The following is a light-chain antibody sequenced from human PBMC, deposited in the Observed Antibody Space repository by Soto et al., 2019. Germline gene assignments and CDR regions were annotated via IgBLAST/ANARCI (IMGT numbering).Light chain of an antibody. J-gene: IGKJ5*01. CDR2: DAS. Sequence: ETMMTQSPDTLSVSLGERATLSCRASQSLRSSLAWYQQKPGQAPRLLIYDASTRATGIPARFSGSGSGTDFTLTISGLQPEDFATYYCQQYYSHPLTFGQGTRLEIK. CDR3: QQYYSHPLT. CDR1: QSLRSS. V-gene: IGKV3-15*01.